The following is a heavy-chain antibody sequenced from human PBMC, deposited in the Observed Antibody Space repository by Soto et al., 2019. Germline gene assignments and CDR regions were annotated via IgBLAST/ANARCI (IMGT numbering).Heavy chain of an antibody. CDR3: ARDWVTMIDVLRRHDAFDI. V-gene: IGHV1-18*01. J-gene: IGHJ3*02. CDR2: ISAYSGNT. D-gene: IGHD3-22*01. Sequence: QVQLVQSGAEVKKPGASVKVSCKASGYTFANYGISWVRQAPGQGLEWMGWISAYSGNTNYAQNLQGRVTMTTDTSTSTAYMELRSLRSDDTAVYYCARDWVTMIDVLRRHDAFDIWGQGTMVTVSS. CDR1: GYTFANYG.